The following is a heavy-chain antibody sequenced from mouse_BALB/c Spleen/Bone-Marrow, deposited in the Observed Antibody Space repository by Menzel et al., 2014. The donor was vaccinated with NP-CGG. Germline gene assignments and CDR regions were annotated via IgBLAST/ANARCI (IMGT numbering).Heavy chain of an antibody. V-gene: IGHV4-1*02. J-gene: IGHJ1*01. CDR1: GFDFSRYW. CDR3: ARLNYYGNLFV. D-gene: IGHD1-1*01. CDR2: INPDSNTI. Sequence: EVKVEESGGGLVQPGGSLKLSCAASGFDFSRYWMSWVRPVPGKGLEWIGEINPDSNTINYTPSLKDKFIISRDNAKNTLYLQMSKVRSEDTALYYCARLNYYGNLFVWGAGTTVTVSS.